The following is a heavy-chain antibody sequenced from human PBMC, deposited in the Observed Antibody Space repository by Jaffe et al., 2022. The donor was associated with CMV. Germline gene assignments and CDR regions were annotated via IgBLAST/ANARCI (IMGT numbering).Heavy chain of an antibody. CDR3: ARHFWVVRGSFYLGVGPRDAFDI. CDR1: GGSISSSSYY. D-gene: IGHD3-10*01. Sequence: QLQLQESGPGLVKPSETLSLTCTVSGGSISSSSYYWGWIRQPPGKGLEWIGSIYYSGSTYYNPSLKSRVTISVDTSKNQFSLKLSSVTAADTAVYYCARHFWVVRGSFYLGVGPRDAFDIWGQGTMVTVSS. J-gene: IGHJ3*02. CDR2: IYYSGST. V-gene: IGHV4-39*01.